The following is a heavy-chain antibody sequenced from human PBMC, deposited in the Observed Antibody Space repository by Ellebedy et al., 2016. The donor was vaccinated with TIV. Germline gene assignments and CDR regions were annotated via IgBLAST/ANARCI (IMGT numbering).Heavy chain of an antibody. J-gene: IGHJ4*02. Sequence: GESLKISXTTSGFTFSDYALSWFRQAPGKGLEWVGRTRNKAHSYTTEYAASVKGRFTISRDGSQNSLFLQMNSLKTEDTAVYFCARGAYCGGDCHVPFDSWGQGTLVTVSS. D-gene: IGHD2-21*02. CDR3: ARGAYCGGDCHVPFDS. CDR1: GFTFSDYA. V-gene: IGHV3-72*01. CDR2: TRNKAHSYTT.